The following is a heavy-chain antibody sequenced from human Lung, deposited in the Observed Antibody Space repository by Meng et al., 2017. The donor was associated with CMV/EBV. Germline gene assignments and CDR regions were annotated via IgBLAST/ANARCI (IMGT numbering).Heavy chain of an antibody. CDR3: ARIIAADGSGYFDY. Sequence: SCAASGFTFSSYAMHWVRQAPGKGLEWVSAISGDGGSTYYADSVKGRFTISRDNSKNTLYLQMNSLRAEDTAVYYCARIIAADGSGYFDYWGQGTMVTVSS. CDR2: ISGDGGST. D-gene: IGHD3-10*01. V-gene: IGHV3-23*01. J-gene: IGHJ4*02. CDR1: GFTFSSYA.